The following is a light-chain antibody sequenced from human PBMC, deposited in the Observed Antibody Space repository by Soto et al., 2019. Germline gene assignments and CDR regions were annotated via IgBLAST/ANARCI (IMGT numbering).Light chain of an antibody. J-gene: IGKJ4*01. Sequence: DVQMTQSPSSVSASVGDRVTITCRASQGIGSWLAWYQQKPGKAPKLLIFAESSLQSGVPTRVSGSGAGTDFTLTISSLQPEDFATHDFQQADSFPLTFGGGNKVEIK. V-gene: IGKV1-12*01. CDR2: AES. CDR1: QGIGSW. CDR3: QQADSFPLT.